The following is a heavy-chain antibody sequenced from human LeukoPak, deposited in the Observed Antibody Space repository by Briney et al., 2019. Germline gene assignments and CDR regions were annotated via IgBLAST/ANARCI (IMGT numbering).Heavy chain of an antibody. V-gene: IGHV1-18*01. J-gene: IGHJ5*02. CDR1: GYTFTSYG. D-gene: IGHD4-17*01. CDR3: ARDGNDYGDYGYWFDP. Sequence: ASVKVSCKVSGYTFTSYGISWVRQAPGQGLEWMGWISAYNGNTNYAQKLQGRVTMTTDTSTSTAYMELRSLRSDDTAVYYCARDGNDYGDYGYWFDPWGQGTLVTVSS. CDR2: ISAYNGNT.